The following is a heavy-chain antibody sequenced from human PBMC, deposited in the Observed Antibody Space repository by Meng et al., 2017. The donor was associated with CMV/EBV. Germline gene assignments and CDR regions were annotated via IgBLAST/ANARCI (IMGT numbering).Heavy chain of an antibody. V-gene: IGHV4-30-4*08. CDR1: GGSISSGDYY. J-gene: IGHJ3*02. CDR2: IYYSGST. CDR3: ARVVWAVYYDSSGYYYVAAFDI. D-gene: IGHD3-22*01. Sequence: LRLSCTVSGGSISSGDYYWSWIRQPPGKGLEWIGYIYYSGSTYYNPSLKSRVTISVDTSKNQFSLKLSSVTAADTAVYYCARVVWAVYYDSSGYYYVAAFDIWGQGTMVTVSS.